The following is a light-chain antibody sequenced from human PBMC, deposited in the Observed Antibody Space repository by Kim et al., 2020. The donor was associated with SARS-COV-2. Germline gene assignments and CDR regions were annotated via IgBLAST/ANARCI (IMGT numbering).Light chain of an antibody. V-gene: IGLV3-21*04. CDR1: NIGSKS. J-gene: IGLJ2*01. Sequence: SYELTQPPSVSVTPGQTARIACGGNNIGSKSVHWYQQKPGQAPVMVIYYDTDRPSGIPERFSGSTSGNTATLTISRVEAGDEADYYCQVWDTSSDHPVFG. CDR2: YDT. CDR3: QVWDTSSDHPV.